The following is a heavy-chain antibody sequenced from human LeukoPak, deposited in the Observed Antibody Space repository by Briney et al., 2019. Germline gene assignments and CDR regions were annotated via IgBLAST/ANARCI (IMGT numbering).Heavy chain of an antibody. V-gene: IGHV3-7*05. J-gene: IGHJ4*02. CDR1: GFTFSSYW. CDR3: AKDLPGAMVPGIIGH. CDR2: IRQDGSEK. Sequence: QPGGSLRLSCAASGFTFSSYWMTWVRQAPGKGLEWVANIRQDGSEKSYVDSVKGRFTISRDNAKNSLYLQMISLRVEDTAVYYCAKDLPGAMVPGIIGHWGQGTLVTVSS. D-gene: IGHD3-10*01.